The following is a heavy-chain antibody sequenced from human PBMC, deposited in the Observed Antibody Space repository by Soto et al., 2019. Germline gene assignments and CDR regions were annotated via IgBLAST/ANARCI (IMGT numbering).Heavy chain of an antibody. CDR2: INPNSGGT. CDR3: ARDYYDSSGYQN. V-gene: IGHV1-2*02. D-gene: IGHD3-22*01. J-gene: IGHJ4*02. CDR1: GYTFTGYY. Sequence: ASVKVSCKASGYTFTGYYMHWVRQAPGQGLEWMGWINPNSGGTNYAQKFQGRVTMTRDTSISTAYMELSRLRSDDTAVYYCARDYYDSSGYQNWGQGALVIVSS.